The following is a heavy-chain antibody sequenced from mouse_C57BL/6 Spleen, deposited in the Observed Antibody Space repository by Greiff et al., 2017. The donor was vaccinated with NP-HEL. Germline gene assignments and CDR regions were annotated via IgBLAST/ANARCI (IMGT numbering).Heavy chain of an antibody. J-gene: IGHJ4*01. CDR2: ISDGGSYT. Sequence: EVQLVESGGGLVKPGGSLKLSCAASGFTFSSYAMSWVRQTPEKRLEWVATISDGGSYTYYPDNVKGRFTISTDNSKNNLYLQMSRLKSEDTAMYYCARGQGYYYAMDYWGQGTSVTVSS. V-gene: IGHV5-4*01. CDR3: ARGQGYYYAMDY. CDR1: GFTFSSYA.